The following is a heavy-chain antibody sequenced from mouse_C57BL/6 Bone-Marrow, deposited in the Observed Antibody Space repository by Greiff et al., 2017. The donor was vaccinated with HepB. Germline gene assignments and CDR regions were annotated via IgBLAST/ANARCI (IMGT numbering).Heavy chain of an antibody. CDR1: GFTFSSYG. CDR2: ISSGGSYT. D-gene: IGHD2-1*01. V-gene: IGHV5-6*01. J-gene: IGHJ4*01. CDR3: ANLYGNWMDY. Sequence: EVMLVESGGDLVKPGGSLKLSCAASGFTFSSYGMSWVRQTPDKRLEWVATISSGGSYTYYPDSVKGRFTISRDNAKNTLYLQMSSLKSEDTAMYYCANLYGNWMDYWGQGTSVTVSS.